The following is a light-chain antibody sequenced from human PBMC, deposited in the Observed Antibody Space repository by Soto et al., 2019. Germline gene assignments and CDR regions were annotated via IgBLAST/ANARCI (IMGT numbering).Light chain of an antibody. V-gene: IGKV1-33*01. CDR2: GAS. Sequence: DIQVTQSPSSLSASVGDRVTITCQASQDISRYLDWYQQKPGQAPKVLIYGASNLIRGVSSRFSGSGSGTHFTFTITSLQLEDFATYYCQQYHALPYTFGQGTKLDIK. J-gene: IGKJ2*01. CDR3: QQYHALPYT. CDR1: QDISRY.